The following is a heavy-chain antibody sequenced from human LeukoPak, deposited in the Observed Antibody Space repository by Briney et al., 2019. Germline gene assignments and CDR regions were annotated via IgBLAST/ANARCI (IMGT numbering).Heavy chain of an antibody. D-gene: IGHD3-10*01. V-gene: IGHV3-53*01. J-gene: IGHJ4*02. CDR3: ARGGALWFGELLGYFDY. Sequence: GGSLRLSCAASGFTVSSNYMSWVRQAPGKGLEWVSVIYSGGSTYYADSVKGRFTISRDNSKNTLYLQMNSPRAEDTAVYYCARGGALWFGELLGYFDYWGQGTLVTVSS. CDR1: GFTVSSNY. CDR2: IYSGGST.